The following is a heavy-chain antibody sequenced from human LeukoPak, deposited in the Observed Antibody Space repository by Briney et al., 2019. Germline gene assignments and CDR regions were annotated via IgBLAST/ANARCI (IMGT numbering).Heavy chain of an antibody. D-gene: IGHD1-1*01. CDR2: IKSKTDAGTI. CDR3: TTGGATTCYY. CDR1: GFTFSSYS. J-gene: IGHJ4*02. V-gene: IGHV3-15*01. Sequence: GGSLGLSCAASGFTFSSYSMNWVRQAPGKGLEWVGHIKSKTDAGTIDYAAPVKGRFIISRDDSKNTLYLQMNSLKSEDTAVYYCTTGGATTCYYWGQGALVTVSS.